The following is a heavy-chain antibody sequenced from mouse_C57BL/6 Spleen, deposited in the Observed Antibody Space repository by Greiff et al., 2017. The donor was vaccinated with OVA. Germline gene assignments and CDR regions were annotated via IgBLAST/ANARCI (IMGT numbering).Heavy chain of an antibody. Sequence: VQLVESGPGLVQPSQSLSITCTVSGFSLTSYGVHWVRQSPGKGLEWLGVIWSGGSTDYNAAFISRLSISKDNSKSQVFFKMNSLQADDTAIYYCASLWLRRDYYAMDYWGQGTSVTVSS. CDR1: GFSLTSYG. CDR2: IWSGGST. CDR3: ASLWLRRDYYAMDY. J-gene: IGHJ4*01. V-gene: IGHV2-2*01. D-gene: IGHD2-2*01.